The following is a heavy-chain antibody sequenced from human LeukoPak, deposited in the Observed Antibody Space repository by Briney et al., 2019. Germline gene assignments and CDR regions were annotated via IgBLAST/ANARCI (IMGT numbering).Heavy chain of an antibody. Sequence: GGSLRLSCAASGFTFTKYWMSWVRQAPGKGLELVANIKQDRSEKYYVDSVKGRFTISRDNAKNSLYLQMNSLRAEDTAVYYCARDAPPRYYDFWSGYPLGASLGMDVWGKGTTVTVSS. CDR1: GFTFTKYW. D-gene: IGHD3-3*01. CDR2: IKQDRSEK. CDR3: ARDAPPRYYDFWSGYPLGASLGMDV. J-gene: IGHJ6*04. V-gene: IGHV3-7*01.